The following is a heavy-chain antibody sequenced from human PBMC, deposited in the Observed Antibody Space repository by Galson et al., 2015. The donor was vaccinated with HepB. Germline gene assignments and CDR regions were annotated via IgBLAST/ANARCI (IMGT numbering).Heavy chain of an antibody. J-gene: IGHJ4*02. Sequence: QSGAEVKKPGESLKISCKGSGYSFTSYWIGWVRQMPGKGLEWMGIIYPGDSDTRYSPSFQGQVTISAGKSISTAYLQWSSLKASDTAMYYCASSGAPVEMATIAFDYWGQGTLVTVSS. CDR3: ASSGAPVEMATIAFDY. CDR1: GYSFTSYW. D-gene: IGHD5-24*01. CDR2: IYPGDSDT. V-gene: IGHV5-51*01.